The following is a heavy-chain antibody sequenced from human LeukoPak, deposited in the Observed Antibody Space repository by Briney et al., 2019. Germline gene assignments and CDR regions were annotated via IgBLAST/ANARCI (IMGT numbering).Heavy chain of an antibody. J-gene: IGHJ6*03. D-gene: IGHD1-1*01. V-gene: IGHV3-23*01. Sequence: GGSLRLTCAASGFTFSSYAMSWVRQAPGKGLEWVSAISGSGGSTYYADSVKGRFTISRDNSKNTLYLQMNSLRAEDTAVYYCAKDGGTTGYYYYYYMDVWGKGTTVTVSS. CDR3: AKDGGTTGYYYYYYMDV. CDR1: GFTFSSYA. CDR2: ISGSGGST.